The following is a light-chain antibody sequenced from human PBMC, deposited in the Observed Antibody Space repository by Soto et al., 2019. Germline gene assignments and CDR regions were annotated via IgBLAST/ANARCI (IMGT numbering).Light chain of an antibody. CDR2: EVS. J-gene: IGLJ1*01. Sequence: QSALTQPASVSGSPGQSITISCTGTSSDVGGYNYVSWYQKHPGKAPKLMIYEVSNRPSGVSNRFSGSKSGNTASLTISGLQAEDEADYYCSSYTSSSTVFGTGTKLTVL. CDR3: SSYTSSSTV. CDR1: SSDVGGYNY. V-gene: IGLV2-14*01.